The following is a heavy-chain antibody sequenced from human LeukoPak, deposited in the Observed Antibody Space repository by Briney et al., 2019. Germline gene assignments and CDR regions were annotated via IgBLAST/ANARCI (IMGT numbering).Heavy chain of an antibody. V-gene: IGHV3-23*01. D-gene: IGHD3-22*01. CDR3: AKGDSSGYYPPYNWFDP. CDR1: GFTFSNYA. Sequence: GGSLRLSCAVSGFTFSNYAMSWVRQAPGKGLEWVSAISGSGGSTYYADSVKGRFTISRDNSKNTLYLQMNSLRAEDTAVYYCAKGDSSGYYPPYNWFDPWGQGTLVTVSS. J-gene: IGHJ5*02. CDR2: ISGSGGST.